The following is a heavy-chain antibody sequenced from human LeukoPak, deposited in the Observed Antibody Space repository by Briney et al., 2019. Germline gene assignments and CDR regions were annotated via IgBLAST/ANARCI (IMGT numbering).Heavy chain of an antibody. V-gene: IGHV3-23*01. CDR3: AKVRAPSGWFNSDY. CDR1: GFTFSNYV. J-gene: IGHJ4*02. CDR2: ISGSGDST. Sequence: GGSLRLSCAASGFTFSNYVMSWVRQAPGKGLEWVSGISGSGDSTYYADSVKGRFTISRDNSKNTLYLQMNSLRVEDTATYYCAKVRAPSGWFNSDYWGQGTLVTVPS. D-gene: IGHD6-19*01.